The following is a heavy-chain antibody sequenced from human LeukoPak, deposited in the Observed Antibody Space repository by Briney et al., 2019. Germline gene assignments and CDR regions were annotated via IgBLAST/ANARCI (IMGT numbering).Heavy chain of an antibody. V-gene: IGHV4-39*07. Sequence: SETLSLTCTVSGGSISGSSYYWGWIRRPPGKGLEWIGSIYYSGSTYYNPSLKSRVTISVDTSKNQFSLKLSSVTAADTAVYYCARVVRGVIPYYFDYWGQGTLVTVSS. J-gene: IGHJ4*02. CDR2: IYYSGST. CDR1: GGSISGSSYY. D-gene: IGHD3-10*01. CDR3: ARVVRGVIPYYFDY.